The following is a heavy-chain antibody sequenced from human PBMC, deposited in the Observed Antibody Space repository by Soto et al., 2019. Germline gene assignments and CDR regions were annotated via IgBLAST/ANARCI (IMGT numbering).Heavy chain of an antibody. J-gene: IGHJ3*02. CDR3: ATPKKYCSSTSCYALVVFDI. V-gene: IGHV3-20*01. Sequence: PGGSLRLSCAASGFTFDDYGMSWVRQAPGKGLEWVSGINWNGGSTGYADSVKGRFTISRDSAKNSLYLQMNSLRAEDTALYHCATPKKYCSSTSCYALVVFDIWGQGKMVTVS. CDR2: INWNGGST. D-gene: IGHD2-2*01. CDR1: GFTFDDYG.